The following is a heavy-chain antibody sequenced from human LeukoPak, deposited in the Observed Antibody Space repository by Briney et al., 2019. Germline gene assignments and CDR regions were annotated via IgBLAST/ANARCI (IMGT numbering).Heavy chain of an antibody. Sequence: ASVKVSCKASGYTFTGYYMHWVRQAPGQGLEWMGWINPNSGGTNYAQKFQERVTITRDMSTSTAYMELSSLRSEDTAVYYCAADIKTYYYGSGSVGSYYFDYWGQGTLVTVSS. J-gene: IGHJ4*02. CDR2: INPNSGGT. CDR3: AADIKTYYYGSGSVGSYYFDY. CDR1: GYTFTGYY. D-gene: IGHD3-10*01. V-gene: IGHV1-2*02.